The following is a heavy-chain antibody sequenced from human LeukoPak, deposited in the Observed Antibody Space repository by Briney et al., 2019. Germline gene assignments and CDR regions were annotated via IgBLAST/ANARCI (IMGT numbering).Heavy chain of an antibody. V-gene: IGHV3-30-3*01. CDR2: ISYDGSNK. CDR1: GFTFSSYA. J-gene: IGHJ6*02. D-gene: IGHD3-3*01. Sequence: GGSLRLSCAASGFTFSSYAMHWVRQAPGKGLEWVAVISYDGSNKYYADSVKGRFTISRDNSKNTLYLQMNSLRAEDTAVYYCARVRGITIFGVVISYYYYGMDVRGQGTTVTVSS. CDR3: ARVRGITIFGVVISYYYYGMDV.